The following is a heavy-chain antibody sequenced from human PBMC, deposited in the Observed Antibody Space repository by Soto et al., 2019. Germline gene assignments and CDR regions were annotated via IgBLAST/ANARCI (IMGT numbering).Heavy chain of an antibody. V-gene: IGHV3-11*01. CDR3: SRAPRLVDY. J-gene: IGHJ4*02. Sequence: QVQLVESGGALVKPGGSLRLSCAASGFIFSDYYMTWIRQAPGKGPEWISYISGGGDVTAYAHAVKGRFTISRDNTKRSLYLQMNSLTVEDMAVYYCSRAPRLVDYWGQGTLVTVAS. CDR1: GFIFSDYY. CDR2: ISGGGDVT. D-gene: IGHD1-26*01.